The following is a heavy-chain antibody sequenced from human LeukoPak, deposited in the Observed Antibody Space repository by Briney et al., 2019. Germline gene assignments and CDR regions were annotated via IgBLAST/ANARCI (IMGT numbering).Heavy chain of an antibody. D-gene: IGHD2-2*01. V-gene: IGHV1-2*02. CDR1: GYTFTGYY. CDR3: ARSDIVVVPALGGP. Sequence: ASVKVSCKASGYTFTGYYMHWVRQAPGQGLEWMGWINPNSGGTNYAQKFQGRVTMTRDTSISTAYMELSRLRSDDTAVYYCARSDIVVVPALGGPWGQGTLVTVSS. CDR2: INPNSGGT. J-gene: IGHJ5*02.